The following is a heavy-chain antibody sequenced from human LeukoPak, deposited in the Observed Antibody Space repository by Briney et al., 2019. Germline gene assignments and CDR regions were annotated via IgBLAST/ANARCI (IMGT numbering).Heavy chain of an antibody. CDR3: ARGLGASRYYYYYMDV. J-gene: IGHJ6*03. D-gene: IGHD6-13*01. Sequence: PGGSLRLSCAASGFTVSSNYMSWVRQAPGKGLEWVSVIYSGGSTYYADSVKGRFTISRDNSKNTLYLQMNGLRAEDTAVYYCARGLGASRYYYYYMDVWGKGTTVTVSS. CDR1: GFTVSSNY. V-gene: IGHV3-53*01. CDR2: IYSGGST.